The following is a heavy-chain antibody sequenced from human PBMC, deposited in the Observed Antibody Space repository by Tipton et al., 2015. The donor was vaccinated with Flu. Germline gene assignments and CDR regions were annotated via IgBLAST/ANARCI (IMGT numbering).Heavy chain of an antibody. Sequence: TLSLTCAVFGDSISDDNWWSWVRQPPGKGLEWIGEIYHSGRTNYNPSLRSRVSISVDKSTNQFSLRLSSVTAADTAVYYCARIIDGGGADWFDPWGQGTLVTVSS. CDR1: GDSISDDNW. V-gene: IGHV4-4*02. J-gene: IGHJ5*02. CDR2: IYHSGRT. CDR3: ARIIDGGGADWFDP. D-gene: IGHD3-16*01.